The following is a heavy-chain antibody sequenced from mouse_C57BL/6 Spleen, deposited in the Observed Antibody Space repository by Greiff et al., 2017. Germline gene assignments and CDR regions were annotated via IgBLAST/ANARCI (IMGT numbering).Heavy chain of an antibody. J-gene: IGHJ4*01. CDR2: IHPNSGST. CDR3: ASPYYDGYYLYAMDY. V-gene: IGHV1-64*01. D-gene: IGHD2-3*01. Sequence: QVQLQQPGAELVKPGASVTLSCTASGYTFTSYWMHWVKQRPGQGLEWIGMIHPNSGSTNYNEKFKSKATLTVDKSSSTAYMQLSSLTSEDSAVYYCASPYYDGYYLYAMDYWGQGTSVTVSS. CDR1: GYTFTSYW.